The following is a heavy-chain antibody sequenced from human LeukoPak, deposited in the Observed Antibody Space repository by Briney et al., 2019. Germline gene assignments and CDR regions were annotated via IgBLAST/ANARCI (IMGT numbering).Heavy chain of an antibody. V-gene: IGHV3-66*03. CDR1: GFTFNDYY. Sequence: GGSLRLSCAASGFTFNDYYMGWVRQAPGKGLEWVGLIRDSGEAFYADFARGRFAISRDESENTLYLQMNSLRVEDTAVYFCARDRAANQDWVEFDPWGQGTPVIVSS. CDR2: IRDSGEA. D-gene: IGHD3/OR15-3a*01. J-gene: IGHJ5*02. CDR3: ARDRAANQDWVEFDP.